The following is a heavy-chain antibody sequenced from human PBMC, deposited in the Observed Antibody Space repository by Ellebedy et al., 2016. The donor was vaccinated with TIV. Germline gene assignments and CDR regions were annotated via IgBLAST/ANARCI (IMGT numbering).Heavy chain of an antibody. CDR1: GGSISSSSYY. J-gene: IGHJ6*03. CDR2: INHSGST. Sequence: SETLSLTXTVSGGSISSSSYYWGWIRQPPGKGLEWIGEINHSGSTNYNPSLKSRVTISVDTSKNQFSLKLSSVTAADTAVYYCARVSGVPAARGRRGYYYYMDVWGKGTTVTVSS. D-gene: IGHD2-2*01. V-gene: IGHV4-39*07. CDR3: ARVSGVPAARGRRGYYYYMDV.